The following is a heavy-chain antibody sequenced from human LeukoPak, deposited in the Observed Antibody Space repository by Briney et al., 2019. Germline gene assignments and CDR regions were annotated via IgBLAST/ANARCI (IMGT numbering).Heavy chain of an antibody. CDR2: MNPNSGNT. Sequence: ASVKVSCKASGGTFTSYDINWVRQATGQGLEWMGWMNPNSGNTGYAQKFQGRVTMTRNTSISTAYMELSSLRSEDTAVYYCARGLTLRSPRELRYWGQGTLVTVSS. V-gene: IGHV1-8*01. D-gene: IGHD4-17*01. J-gene: IGHJ4*02. CDR3: ARGLTLRSPRELRY. CDR1: GGTFTSYD.